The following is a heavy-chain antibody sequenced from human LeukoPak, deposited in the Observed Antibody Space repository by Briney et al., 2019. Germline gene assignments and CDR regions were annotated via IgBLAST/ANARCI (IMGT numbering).Heavy chain of an antibody. V-gene: IGHV3-7*01. J-gene: IGHJ4*02. Sequence: PGGSLRLSCAASGFTFSGYWMSWVRQAPGKGLEWVANIKQDGSEKYYVDSVKGRFTISRDNAKNSLYLQMNSLRAEDTAVYYCARDGLWPFDYWGQGTLVTVSS. CDR2: IKQDGSEK. CDR3: ARDGLWPFDY. CDR1: GFTFSGYW.